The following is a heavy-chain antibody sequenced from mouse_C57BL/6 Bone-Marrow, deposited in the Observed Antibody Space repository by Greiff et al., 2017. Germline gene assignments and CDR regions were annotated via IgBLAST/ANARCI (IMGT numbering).Heavy chain of an antibody. CDR3: ARGRYYGRGTYAMDY. V-gene: IGHV1-81*01. D-gene: IGHD1-1*01. CDR2: IYPRSGNT. CDR1: GYTFTSYG. J-gene: IGHJ4*01. Sequence: VQLQQSGAELARPGASVKLSCKASGYTFTSYGISWVKQRTGQGLEWIGEIYPRSGNTYYNEKFKGKATLTADKSSSTAYMELRSLTSEDSAVYFCARGRYYGRGTYAMDYWGQGTSVTVSS.